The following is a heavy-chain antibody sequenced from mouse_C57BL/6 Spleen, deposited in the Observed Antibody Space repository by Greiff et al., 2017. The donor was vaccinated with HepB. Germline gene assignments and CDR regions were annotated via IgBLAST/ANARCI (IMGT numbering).Heavy chain of an antibody. CDR1: GYTFTSYW. CDR3: AREDYYGSRGDWYFDV. J-gene: IGHJ1*03. V-gene: IGHV1-53*01. CDR2: INPSNGGT. Sequence: QVQLQQPGTELVKPGASVKLSCKASGYTFTSYWMHWVKQRPGQGLEWVGNINPSNGGTNYNEKFKSKATLTVDKSSSTAYMQLSSLTSEDSAVYYCAREDYYGSRGDWYFDVWGTGTTVTVSS. D-gene: IGHD1-1*01.